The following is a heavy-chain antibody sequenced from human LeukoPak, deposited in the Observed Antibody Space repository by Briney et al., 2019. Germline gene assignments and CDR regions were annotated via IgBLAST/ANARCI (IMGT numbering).Heavy chain of an antibody. CDR2: IYWDDDK. J-gene: IGHJ4*02. V-gene: IGHV2-5*02. D-gene: IGHD1-14*01. CDR1: GFSLSTTGVG. CDR3: AHRRSGYNWNHGDFNY. Sequence: SGPTLVKPTQTLTLTCSFSGFSLSTTGVGVGWIRQSPGKALEWIALIYWDDDKRYNPSLKTRLTIVKDTSNNHVVLLMTNMDPVDTATYYCAHRRSGYNWNHGDFNYWGQGNPVTVSS.